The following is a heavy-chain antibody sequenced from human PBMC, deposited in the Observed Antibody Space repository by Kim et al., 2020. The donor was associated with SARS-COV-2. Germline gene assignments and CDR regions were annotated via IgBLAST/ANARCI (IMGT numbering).Heavy chain of an antibody. D-gene: IGHD2-8*02. CDR3: ARRELVATFDY. CDR1: GVSISSSSYY. V-gene: IGHV4-39*01. J-gene: IGHJ4*02. Sequence: SETLSLTCTVSGVSISSSSYYWGWIRQPPGKGLEWIGSIYYSGSTYYNPSLKSRVTISVDTSKNQFSLKLSSVTAADTAVYYCARRELVATFDYWGQGTLVTVSS. CDR2: IYYSGST.